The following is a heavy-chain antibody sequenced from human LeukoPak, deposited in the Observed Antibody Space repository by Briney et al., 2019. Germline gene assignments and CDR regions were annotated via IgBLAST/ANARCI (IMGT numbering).Heavy chain of an antibody. CDR3: ARRAGAYSHPYDY. Sequence: GGSLRLSCAASGMTFSDYWVTWVRQAPGKGLEWVATINQDESEKYYVDSVRGRFTISRDNAKNSLYLQMNSLRAEDTAVYYCARRAGAYSHPYDYWGQRTLVTVSS. J-gene: IGHJ4*02. CDR1: GMTFSDYW. D-gene: IGHD4/OR15-4a*01. CDR2: INQDESEK. V-gene: IGHV3-7*03.